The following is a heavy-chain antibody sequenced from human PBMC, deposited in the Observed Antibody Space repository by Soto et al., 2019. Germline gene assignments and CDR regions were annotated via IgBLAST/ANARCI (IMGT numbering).Heavy chain of an antibody. J-gene: IGHJ4*02. V-gene: IGHV4-59*11. CDR1: GGPISSHY. Sequence: SETLSLTCTVSGGPISSHYWSWIRQPPGKGLEWIGYIYYSGSTNYNPSLKSRVTISVDTSKNQFSLKLSSVTAADTAVYYCARGPMVTAHGWTDYWGQGTLVTVSS. D-gene: IGHD5-18*01. CDR3: ARGPMVTAHGWTDY. CDR2: IYYSGST.